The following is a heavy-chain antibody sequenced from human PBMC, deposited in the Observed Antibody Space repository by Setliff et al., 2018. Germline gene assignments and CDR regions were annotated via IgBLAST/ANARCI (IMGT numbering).Heavy chain of an antibody. CDR2: IHYSGNT. CDR3: ARGPPGYYYYMNV. CDR1: GGSINRDY. J-gene: IGHJ6*03. Sequence: SETLSLTCSVSGGSINRDYWSWIRRPPGKGLEWIGYIHYSGNTNYNPSLKSRVTISGDTSQNYFSLKLTSVTEADTAVYYCARGPPGYYYYMNVWGQGTTVTVSS. V-gene: IGHV4-59*01.